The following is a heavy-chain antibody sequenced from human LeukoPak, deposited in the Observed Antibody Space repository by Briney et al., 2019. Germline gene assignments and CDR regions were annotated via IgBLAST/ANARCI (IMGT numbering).Heavy chain of an antibody. CDR1: AFTFSGYW. V-gene: IGHV3-74*01. Sequence: GGSMRLSCAASAFTFSGYWMHWVRQPLGKGLVWVSRINPDRTTTNYADSVKGRFTISRDNAKNTLYLQMNSLTVEDTALYYCVRIATVTTPDYWGQGTLVTVSS. CDR2: INPDRTTT. D-gene: IGHD4-17*01. CDR3: VRIATVTTPDY. J-gene: IGHJ4*02.